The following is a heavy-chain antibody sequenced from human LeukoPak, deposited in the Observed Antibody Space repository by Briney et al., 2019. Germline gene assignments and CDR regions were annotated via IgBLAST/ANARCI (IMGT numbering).Heavy chain of an antibody. V-gene: IGHV3-7*01. CDR2: IKQDGSEK. J-gene: IGHJ4*02. CDR3: ARDVGRYSYGSDFDY. D-gene: IGHD5-18*01. CDR1: GFTFSSYW. Sequence: GGSLRLSCAASGFTFSSYWMSWVRQAPGKGLEWVANIKQDGSEKYYVDSVKGRFTISRDNAKNSLYLQMNSLRAEDTAVYYCARDVGRYSYGSDFDYWGQGTLVTVSS.